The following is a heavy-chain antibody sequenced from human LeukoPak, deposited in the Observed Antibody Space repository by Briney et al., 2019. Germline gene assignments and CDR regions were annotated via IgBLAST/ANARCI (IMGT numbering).Heavy chain of an antibody. Sequence: GASVKVSCKASGYTFTSYYMHWVRQAPGQGLEWMGGIIPIFGTANYAQKFQGRVTITADESTSTAYMELSSLRSEDTAVYYCACWPYYYDSSGYRPDYWGQGTLVTVSS. J-gene: IGHJ4*02. CDR2: IIPIFGTA. D-gene: IGHD3-22*01. CDR1: GYTFTSYY. V-gene: IGHV1-69*13. CDR3: ACWPYYYDSSGYRPDY.